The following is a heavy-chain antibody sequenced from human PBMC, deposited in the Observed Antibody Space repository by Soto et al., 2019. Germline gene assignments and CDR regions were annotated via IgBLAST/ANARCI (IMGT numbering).Heavy chain of an antibody. CDR3: ARGPGGPDGPGDY. D-gene: IGHD2-15*01. CDR1: GYTFTSYA. V-gene: IGHV1-3*01. CDR2: INAGNGNT. J-gene: IGHJ4*02. Sequence: QVQLVQSGAEVKKPGASVKVSCKASGYTFTSYAMHWVRQAPGQRLEWMGWINAGNGNTKYSQKFQGRVTITMDTSASTAYMELSSLRSEDTAVYYCARGPGGPDGPGDYWGQGTLVTVSS.